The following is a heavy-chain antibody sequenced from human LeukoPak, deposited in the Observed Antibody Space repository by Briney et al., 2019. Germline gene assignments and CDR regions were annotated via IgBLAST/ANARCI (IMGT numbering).Heavy chain of an antibody. V-gene: IGHV3-30-3*01. J-gene: IGHJ6*02. CDR3: ALTAYHHHFDMDF. CDR2: ISNDGSHK. CDR1: GFTFSNYA. D-gene: IGHD3-9*01. Sequence: GGSLRLSCAASGFTFSNYAMHWVRLAPGKGLEWVAVISNDGSHKYYVDSVKGRFTVSRDNSKNILYLQMNSLRTEDTAVYYCALTAYHHHFDMDFWGQGTTVSVPS.